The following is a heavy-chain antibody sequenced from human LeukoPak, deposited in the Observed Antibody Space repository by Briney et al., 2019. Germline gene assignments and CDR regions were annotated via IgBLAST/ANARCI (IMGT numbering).Heavy chain of an antibody. J-gene: IGHJ4*02. D-gene: IGHD6-19*01. V-gene: IGHV1-2*02. CDR3: ARDRSSGWYPFDY. CDR1: GYTFTGYY. CDR2: INPNSGGT. Sequence: GASVKVSCKASGYTFTGYYMHWVRQAPGQGLEWMGWINPNSGGTNYAQKFQGRVTMTRDTSISTAYMELSRLRSDDTAVYYCARDRSSGWYPFDYWGQGTLVTVSS.